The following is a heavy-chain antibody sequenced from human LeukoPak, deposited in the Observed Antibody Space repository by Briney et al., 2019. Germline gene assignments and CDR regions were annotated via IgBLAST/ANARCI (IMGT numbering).Heavy chain of an antibody. J-gene: IGHJ4*01. D-gene: IGHD2-8*01. V-gene: IGHV3-7*01. Sequence: GGSLSLSCAASGFIFSNYWMIWVRQAPGKGLEWVASIKRDGSEKNYVDSVKGRFTISRDNAENSLFLQMNSLRADDAAVYYCARDNNADYWGQGTLVTVSS. CDR2: IKRDGSEK. CDR1: GFIFSNYW. CDR3: ARDNNADY.